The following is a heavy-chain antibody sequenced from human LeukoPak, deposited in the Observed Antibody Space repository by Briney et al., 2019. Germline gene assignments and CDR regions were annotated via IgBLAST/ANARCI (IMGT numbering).Heavy chain of an antibody. CDR3: TTYGDYGGLSDH. CDR2: IKSKTDGGTT. Sequence: PGGSLRLSCAASGFTLSNPWMSWVRQAPGKGLEWVGRIKSKTDGGTTEYAAAVQGRFTISRDDSKNTLYLQMNSLKTEDTGVYYCTTYGDYGGLSDHWGQGTLVTVSS. D-gene: IGHD4-17*01. CDR1: GFTLSNPW. V-gene: IGHV3-15*01. J-gene: IGHJ5*02.